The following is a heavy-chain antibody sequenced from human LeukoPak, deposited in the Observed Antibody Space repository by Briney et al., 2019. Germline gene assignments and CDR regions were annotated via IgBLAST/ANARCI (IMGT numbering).Heavy chain of an antibody. J-gene: IGHJ1*01. Sequence: ASVKVSCKASGGTFSSYAISWVRQAPGQGLEWMGRIIPIFGIANYAQKFQGRVTITADKSTSTAYMELGSLRSEDTAVYYCARDLGIAAAAYAEYFQHWGQGTLVTVSS. D-gene: IGHD6-13*01. CDR1: GGTFSSYA. V-gene: IGHV1-69*04. CDR2: IIPIFGIA. CDR3: ARDLGIAAAAYAEYFQH.